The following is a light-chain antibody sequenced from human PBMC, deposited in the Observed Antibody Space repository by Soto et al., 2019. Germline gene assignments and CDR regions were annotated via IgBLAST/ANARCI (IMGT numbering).Light chain of an antibody. CDR1: ESVGRH. V-gene: IGKV3-20*01. J-gene: IGKJ5*01. CDR3: QQYGSSIT. Sequence: EVVLTQSPATLSVSPGERATLSCRASESVGRHLAWYQQKPGQAPSLLIYGASSRATGIPDRCSGSGSVTDFTLTINSLEPEDFAVYYCQQYGSSITFGQGTRLEI. CDR2: GAS.